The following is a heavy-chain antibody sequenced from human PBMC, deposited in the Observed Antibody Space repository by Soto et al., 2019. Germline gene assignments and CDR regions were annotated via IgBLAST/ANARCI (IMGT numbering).Heavy chain of an antibody. CDR3: ARDHGGIPDAFDI. Sequence: QVQLQESGPGLVKPSETLSLTCTVSGGSISSYDWSWIRQPPGKGLEWIGYIYYSGSTNYNPSLKSRVTISVDTSKNQFSLKLSSVTAADTAVYYCARDHGGIPDAFDIWGQGTMVTVSS. CDR1: GGSISSYD. V-gene: IGHV4-59*01. J-gene: IGHJ3*02. CDR2: IYYSGST. D-gene: IGHD1-26*01.